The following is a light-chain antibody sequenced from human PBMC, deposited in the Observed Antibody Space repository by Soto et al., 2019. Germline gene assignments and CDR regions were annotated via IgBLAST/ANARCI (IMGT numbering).Light chain of an antibody. V-gene: IGKV1-5*03. CDR1: QGIGRS. CDR3: QQYNSYLYT. CDR2: KAS. Sequence: DIQMTQSPSTLSASVGDRVSVTCRASQGIGRSLAWYQQKPGKAPNILIYKASSLESGVPSRFSGSASGADFTLTISSLQPDDFATYYCQQYNSYLYTFGQGTKVDIK. J-gene: IGKJ2*01.